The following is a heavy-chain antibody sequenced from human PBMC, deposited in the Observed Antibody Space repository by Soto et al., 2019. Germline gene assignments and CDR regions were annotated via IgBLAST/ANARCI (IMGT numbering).Heavy chain of an antibody. J-gene: IGHJ4*02. D-gene: IGHD4-4*01. CDR2: INAGNGDS. CDR3: ARELQGLYYFDY. CDR1: EYTFSSYT. V-gene: IGHV1-3*01. Sequence: ASVKVSCKASEYTFSSYTLHWVRQAPGQRLGWMGWINAGNGDSKYSQKFQGRVSISRDTSASTASMELSSLTSEDTAVYYCARELQGLYYFDYWGQGTLVIVSS.